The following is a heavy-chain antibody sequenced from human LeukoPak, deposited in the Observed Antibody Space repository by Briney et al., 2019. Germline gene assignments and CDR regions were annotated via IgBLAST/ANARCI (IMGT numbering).Heavy chain of an antibody. CDR2: IYYSGST. CDR3: AREQHHFDY. D-gene: IGHD6-13*01. Sequence: SETLSLTCTVSGGSISSYYWSWIRQPPGKGLEWIGSIYYSGSTYYNPSLKSRVTISVDTSKNQFSLKLSSVIAADTAVYYCAREQHHFDYWGQGTLVTVSS. CDR1: GGSISSYY. J-gene: IGHJ4*02. V-gene: IGHV4-59*05.